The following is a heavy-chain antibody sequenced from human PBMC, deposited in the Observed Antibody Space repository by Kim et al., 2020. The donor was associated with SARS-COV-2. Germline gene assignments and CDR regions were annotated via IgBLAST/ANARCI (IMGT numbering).Heavy chain of an antibody. V-gene: IGHV6-1*01. CDR3: ARGAIVVVPASLNWFDP. CDR2: TYYRSKWYN. Sequence: SQTLSLTCAISGDSVSSNSAAWNWIRQSPSRGLEWLGRTYYRSKWYNDYAVSVKSRITINPDTSKNQFSLQLNSVTPEDTAVYYCARGAIVVVPASLNWFDPWGQGTLVTVSS. CDR1: GDSVSSNSAA. J-gene: IGHJ5*02. D-gene: IGHD2-2*01.